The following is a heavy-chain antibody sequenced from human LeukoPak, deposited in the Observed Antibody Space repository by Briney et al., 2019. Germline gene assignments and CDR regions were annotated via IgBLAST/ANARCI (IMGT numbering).Heavy chain of an antibody. CDR2: IYTSGST. CDR1: GGSISSYY. D-gene: IGHD1-26*01. J-gene: IGHJ4*02. V-gene: IGHV4-4*09. Sequence: SETLSLTCTVSGGSISSYYWSWIRQPPGKGLGWSGYIYTSGSTNYNPSLKRRVTISVDTSTNQFSRKLSSVTAADTAVYYCARQAVGADSGVYFDYWGQGTLVTVSS. CDR3: ARQAVGADSGVYFDY.